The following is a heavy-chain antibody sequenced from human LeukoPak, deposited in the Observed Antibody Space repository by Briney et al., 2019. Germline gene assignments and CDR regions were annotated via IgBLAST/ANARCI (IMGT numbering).Heavy chain of an antibody. CDR1: GFTFSSYG. V-gene: IGHV3-33*01. D-gene: IGHD1-14*01. CDR2: IWYDGSNK. Sequence: PGGSLRLSCAASGFTFSSYGMHWVRQAPGKGLEWVAVIWYDGSNKYYADSVKGRFTISRDNSKNTLYLQMNSLRAEDTAVYYCAREWNSRNRFDYWGQGTPVTVSP. CDR3: AREWNSRNRFDY. J-gene: IGHJ4*02.